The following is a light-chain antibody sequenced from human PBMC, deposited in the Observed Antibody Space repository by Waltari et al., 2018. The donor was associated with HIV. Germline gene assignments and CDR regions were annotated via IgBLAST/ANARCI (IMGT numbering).Light chain of an antibody. CDR2: DVS. CDR3: SSYTSSYTVI. Sequence: QSAPTQPASVSGSPGQSITISCSGSRSDVGGYNYVSWYQQHPGKATNLMIYDVSDRPSGVSNRFSGSKSDNTASLTIAGLQTEDEADYYCSSYTSSYTVIFGGGTKLTVL. V-gene: IGLV2-14*01. J-gene: IGLJ2*01. CDR1: RSDVGGYNY.